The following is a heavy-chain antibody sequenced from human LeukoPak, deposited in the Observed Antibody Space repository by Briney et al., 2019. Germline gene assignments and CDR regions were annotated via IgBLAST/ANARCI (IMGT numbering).Heavy chain of an antibody. J-gene: IGHJ5*02. Sequence: GGSLILSCAASGFTFSSYSMNWVRQAPGKGLEWVSSISSSSSYIYYADSVKGRFTISRDNAKNSLYLQMNSLRAEDTAVYYCARLYCSGPLCGFDPWGQGTLVTVSS. CDR3: ARLYCSGPLCGFDP. D-gene: IGHD2-15*01. CDR1: GFTFSSYS. V-gene: IGHV3-21*01. CDR2: ISSSSSYI.